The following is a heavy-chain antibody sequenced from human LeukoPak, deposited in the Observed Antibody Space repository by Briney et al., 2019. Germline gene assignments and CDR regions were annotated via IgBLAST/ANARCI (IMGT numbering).Heavy chain of an antibody. J-gene: IGHJ2*01. Sequence: ASVKVSCKASGYTFTGYYMHWVRQAPGQGLEWMGWINPNSGGTNSAQKFQGRVTMTRDTSISTAYMALSRLRSDDTAVYYCARAKVPSAAAGIVALYWYFDLWGRGTLVTVSS. CDR1: GYTFTGYY. CDR2: INPNSGGT. D-gene: IGHD6-13*01. V-gene: IGHV1-2*02. CDR3: ARAKVPSAAAGIVALYWYFDL.